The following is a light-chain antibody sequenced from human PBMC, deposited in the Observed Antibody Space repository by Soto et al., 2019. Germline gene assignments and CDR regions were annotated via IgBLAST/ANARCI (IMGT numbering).Light chain of an antibody. V-gene: IGLV2-14*01. J-gene: IGLJ1*01. CDR1: SSDVGGYNY. CDR2: DVS. Sequence: QSALTQPASVFGSPGQSITISCTGTSSDVGGYNYVSWYQQHPGKAPKLMIYDVSNRPSGVSNRFSGSKSGNTASLTISGPQAEDEADYYCSSYTSSSTLYVFGTGTKVTVL. CDR3: SSYTSSSTLYV.